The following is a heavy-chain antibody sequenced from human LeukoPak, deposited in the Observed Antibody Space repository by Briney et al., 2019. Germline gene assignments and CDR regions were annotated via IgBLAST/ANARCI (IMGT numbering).Heavy chain of an antibody. CDR3: AKVKSSSWYDY. D-gene: IGHD6-13*01. J-gene: IGHJ4*02. Sequence: GGSLRLSCVASGFTFGNYDMHWVRQVPGKGLEWVSAIGTAGDTYYPGSFQGRFTISRDNAKNSLYLQMNSLRAEDTALYYCAKVKSSSWYDYWGQGTLVTVSS. V-gene: IGHV3-13*01. CDR1: GFTFGNYD. CDR2: IGTAGDT.